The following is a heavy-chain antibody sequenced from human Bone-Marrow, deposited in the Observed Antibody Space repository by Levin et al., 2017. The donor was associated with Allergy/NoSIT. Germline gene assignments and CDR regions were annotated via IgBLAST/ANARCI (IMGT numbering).Heavy chain of an antibody. J-gene: IGHJ4*02. CDR1: GYNFNRFG. Sequence: PGGSLRLSCKASGYNFNRFGIAWVRQAPGRGLEWMGWISAYTGNTDYEQKFQGRVTMTIDTSANTAYMELKNLISDDTAVYYCGRVGGYYGSEIEYWGQGTLVSVSS. D-gene: IGHD3-10*01. CDR2: ISAYTGNT. CDR3: GRVGGYYGSEIEY. V-gene: IGHV1-18*01.